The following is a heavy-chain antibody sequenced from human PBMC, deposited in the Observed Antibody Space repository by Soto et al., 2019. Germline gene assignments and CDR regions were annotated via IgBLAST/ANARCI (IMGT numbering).Heavy chain of an antibody. CDR2: IYYSGST. J-gene: IGHJ6*03. D-gene: IGHD2-15*01. CDR3: GHHGSVVAANGGPYYYYYMDV. Sequence: SETLSLTCTVSGGSISSYYWSWIRQPPGKGLEWIGYIYYSGSTNYNPSLKSRVTISVDTSKNQFSLKLSSVTAAETAVYYCGHHGSVVAANGGPYYYYYMDVWGKGTTVTVSS. CDR1: GGSISSYY. V-gene: IGHV4-59*01.